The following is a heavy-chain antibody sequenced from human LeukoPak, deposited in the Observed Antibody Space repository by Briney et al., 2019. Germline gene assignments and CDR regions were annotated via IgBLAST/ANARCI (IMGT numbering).Heavy chain of an antibody. CDR3: AKDQWQAGGFDY. D-gene: IGHD6-19*01. J-gene: IGHJ4*02. V-gene: IGHV3-43*02. CDR2: ISGDGGST. Sequence: GGSLRLSCAASGFTFDEYGMYWVRQAPGKGLEWVSLISGDGGSTFYADSVKGRFTIPRDNSKNSLYLQMNRLRTEDTALYYCAKDQWQAGGFDYWGQGTLVTVSS. CDR1: GFTFDEYG.